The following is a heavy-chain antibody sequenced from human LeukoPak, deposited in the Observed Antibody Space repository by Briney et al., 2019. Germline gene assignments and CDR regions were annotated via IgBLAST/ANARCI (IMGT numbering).Heavy chain of an antibody. V-gene: IGHV3-30*18. CDR2: ISYDGSNK. Sequence: GGSLRLSCAASGFTFSSYGMHWVRQAPGKGLEWVAVISYDGSNKYYADSVKGRFTISRDNSKNTLYLQMNSLRAEDTAVYYCAKDLTRNSGRYRDSAAAGTSFDYWGQGTLVTVSS. CDR1: GFTFSSYG. CDR3: AKDLTRNSGRYRDSAAAGTSFDY. J-gene: IGHJ4*02. D-gene: IGHD6-13*01.